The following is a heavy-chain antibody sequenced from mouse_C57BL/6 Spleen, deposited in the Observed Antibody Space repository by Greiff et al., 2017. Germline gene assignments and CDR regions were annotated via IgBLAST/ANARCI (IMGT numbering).Heavy chain of an antibody. J-gene: IGHJ2*01. Sequence: VQLQQSGPELVKPGASVKISCKASGYAFSSSWMNWVKQRPGKGLEWIGRIYPGDGDTNYNGKFKGKATLTADKSSSTAYMQLSSLTSEDSAVYFCARSLRGFDYWGQGTTLTVSS. CDR2: IYPGDGDT. CDR3: ARSLRGFDY. CDR1: GYAFSSSW. D-gene: IGHD1-1*01. V-gene: IGHV1-82*01.